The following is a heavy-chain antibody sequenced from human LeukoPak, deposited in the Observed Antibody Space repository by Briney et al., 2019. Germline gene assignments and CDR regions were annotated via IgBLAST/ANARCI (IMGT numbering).Heavy chain of an antibody. CDR2: IKSKAHGGAT. CDR1: GFSFTNDW. J-gene: IGHJ4*02. Sequence: GGSLRLSCAASGFSFTNDWMRWVRQAPGKGLQWVARIKSKAHGGATEYAAPVKGRFTISRDDSKETVDLQMDSLKPEDSAVYYCTTDPLFTQPDLDYWGQGTLVTVSS. V-gene: IGHV3-15*01. D-gene: IGHD5-18*01. CDR3: TTDPLFTQPDLDY.